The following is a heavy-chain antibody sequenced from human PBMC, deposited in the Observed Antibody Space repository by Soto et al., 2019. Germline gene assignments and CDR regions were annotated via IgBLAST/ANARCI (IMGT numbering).Heavy chain of an antibody. CDR2: IKSKTDRGTS. Sequence: EVHLVESGGGLVQPGGSLKLSCAASGFTFSSAWMNWVRQAPGKGLEWVVRIKSKTDRGTSAYAATVKGRFTISRDDSKNTLYLQMNSLKTEDTAVYYCATDYSSCWFFDYWGQGTLVTVSS. CDR1: GFTFSSAW. J-gene: IGHJ4*02. CDR3: ATDYSSCWFFDY. D-gene: IGHD6-19*01. V-gene: IGHV3-15*07.